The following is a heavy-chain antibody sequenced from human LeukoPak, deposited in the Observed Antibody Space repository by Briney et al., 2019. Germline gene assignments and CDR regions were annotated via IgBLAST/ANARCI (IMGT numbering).Heavy chain of an antibody. Sequence: GGSLRLSCAASGFTFSSYWMSWVSQAPGRGREWGANIKQDGREKYYVDSVKGRFTISRDNAKNSLYLQMNSLRAEDTAVYYCARAETSYSSGVYWGQGTLVTVSS. CDR3: ARAETSYSSGVY. D-gene: IGHD6-25*01. CDR2: IKQDGREK. J-gene: IGHJ4*02. V-gene: IGHV3-7*01. CDR1: GFTFSSYW.